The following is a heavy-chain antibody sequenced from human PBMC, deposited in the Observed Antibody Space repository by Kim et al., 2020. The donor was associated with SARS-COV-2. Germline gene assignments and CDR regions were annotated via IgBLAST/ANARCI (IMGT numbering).Heavy chain of an antibody. J-gene: IGHJ4*02. CDR1: GGSISSGDYY. D-gene: IGHD1-26*01. Sequence: SETLSLTCTVSGGSISSGDYYWSWIRQPPGKGLEWIGYIYYSGSTYYNPSLKSRVTISVDTSKNQFSLKLSSVTAADTAVYYCARGNMVGATDFDYWGQGTLVTVSS. CDR3: ARGNMVGATDFDY. CDR2: IYYSGST. V-gene: IGHV4-30-4*01.